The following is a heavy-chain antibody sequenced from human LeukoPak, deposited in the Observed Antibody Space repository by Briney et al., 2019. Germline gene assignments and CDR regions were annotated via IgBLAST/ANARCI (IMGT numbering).Heavy chain of an antibody. CDR1: GFTPIHYW. CDR2: ISSSGSTI. J-gene: IGHJ2*01. Sequence: GGSLRLSCALSGFTPIHYWMTWVRQAPGKGLEWVSYISSSGSTIYYADSVKGRFTISRDNAKNSLYLQINSLRAEDTAVYYCARGPPRVLRYFDWFPDPYWYFDLWGRGTLVTVPS. V-gene: IGHV3-11*01. D-gene: IGHD3-9*01. CDR3: ARGPPRVLRYFDWFPDPYWYFDL.